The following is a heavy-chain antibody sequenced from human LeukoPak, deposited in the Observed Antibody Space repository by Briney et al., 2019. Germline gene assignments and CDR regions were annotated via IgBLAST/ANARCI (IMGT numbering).Heavy chain of an antibody. CDR2: INHSGST. V-gene: IGHV4-34*01. Sequence: ASETLSLTCAVYGGSFSGYYWSWIRQPPGKGLEWIGEINHSGSTNYNPSLKSRVTISVDTSKNQFSLKLSSVTAADTAVYYCARPLADYWGQGTLVTVSS. J-gene: IGHJ4*02. CDR1: GGSFSGYY. CDR3: ARPLADY. D-gene: IGHD3-3*02.